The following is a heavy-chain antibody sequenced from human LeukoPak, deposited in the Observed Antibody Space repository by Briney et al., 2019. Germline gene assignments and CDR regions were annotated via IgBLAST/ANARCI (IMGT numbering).Heavy chain of an antibody. J-gene: IGHJ6*02. CDR1: GASISGYY. D-gene: IGHD4-17*01. Sequence: PSETLSLTCTVSGASISGYYWNWIRQPPGKGLEWIGYMYYSGSTNYNPSLKSRVTMSGDTSKNELSLKLSSVTAADTAVYYCARMNGDYGFRNYFYYGLDVWGQGTTDTVSS. V-gene: IGHV4-59*08. CDR3: ARMNGDYGFRNYFYYGLDV. CDR2: MYYSGST.